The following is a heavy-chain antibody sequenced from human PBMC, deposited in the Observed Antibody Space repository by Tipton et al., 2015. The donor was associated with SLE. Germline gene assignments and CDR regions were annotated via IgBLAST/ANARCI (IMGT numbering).Heavy chain of an antibody. J-gene: IGHJ4*02. CDR1: GGSISSYY. CDR2: IYYSGGT. CDR3: AREMPPTF. V-gene: IGHV4-59*12. D-gene: IGHD2/OR15-2a*01. Sequence: TLSLTCTVSGGSISSYYWSWIRQPPGKGLEWIGYIYYSGGTNYNPSLKSRVTISVDTSKNQFSLKLSSVTAADTAVYYCAREMPPTFWGQGTLVTVSS.